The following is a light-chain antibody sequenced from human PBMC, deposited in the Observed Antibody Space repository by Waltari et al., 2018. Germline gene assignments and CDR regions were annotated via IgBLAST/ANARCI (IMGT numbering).Light chain of an antibody. Sequence: AIQLTQSPSSLSASERDRVSITCRASQGIGRALAWYQKKPGKPPRLLIYDASSLESGVPSRFSGSGSGRDFTLTISSLQPEDFATYYCHQFYTYPLTFGGGTKVDIK. V-gene: IGKV1-13*02. CDR3: HQFYTYPLT. CDR2: DAS. J-gene: IGKJ4*01. CDR1: QGIGRA.